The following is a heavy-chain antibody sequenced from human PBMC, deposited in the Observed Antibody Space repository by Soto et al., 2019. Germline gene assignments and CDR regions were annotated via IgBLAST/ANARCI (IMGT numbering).Heavy chain of an antibody. D-gene: IGHD3-16*01. CDR3: ARWGTTGGLDV. V-gene: IGHV3-33*05. CDR1: GFTFRSYV. CDR2: TSYDGSNI. Sequence: QVQLVESGGGVVQPGTSLRLSCVGSGFTFRSYVIHWVRQAPGKGLEWVALTSYDGSNIFYGDSVKGRFTISRHNSRNTVELQMDSLRFEDTALYYCARWGTTGGLDVWGHGTLVSVSS. J-gene: IGHJ4*01.